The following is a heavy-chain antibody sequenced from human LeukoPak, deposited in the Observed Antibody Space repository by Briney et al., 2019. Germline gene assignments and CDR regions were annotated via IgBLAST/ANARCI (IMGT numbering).Heavy chain of an antibody. V-gene: IGHV3-21*01. CDR2: ITSSGSST. Sequence: GGSLRLSCAASEFTFSSFNMNWVRQAPGKGLEWVSSITSSGSSTYHADSVKGRFTISRDNAKNSLSLQMNSLRAEDTAVYYCARVTQAHYDILTGYKLSGFDPWGQGTLVTVSS. D-gene: IGHD3-9*01. J-gene: IGHJ5*02. CDR3: ARVTQAHYDILTGYKLSGFDP. CDR1: EFTFSSFN.